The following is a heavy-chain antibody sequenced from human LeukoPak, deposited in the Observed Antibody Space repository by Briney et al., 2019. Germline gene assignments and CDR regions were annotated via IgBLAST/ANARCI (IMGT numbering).Heavy chain of an antibody. CDR1: GYTFTSYH. Sequence: GASVKVSCKASGYTFTSYHMHWVRQAPGQGLEWMGIINPSGGSTSYTQKFQGRVTMTRDTSMTTVYMGLSSLRSQDTAVYYCARHKEVGDYYYFDYWGQGTLVTVSS. CDR2: INPSGGST. V-gene: IGHV1-46*01. CDR3: ARHKEVGDYYYFDY. D-gene: IGHD2/OR15-2a*01. J-gene: IGHJ4*02.